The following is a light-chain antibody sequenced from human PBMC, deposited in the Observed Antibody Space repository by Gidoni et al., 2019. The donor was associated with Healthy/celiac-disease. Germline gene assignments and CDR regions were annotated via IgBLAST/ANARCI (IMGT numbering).Light chain of an antibody. CDR3: QQYYDSPRT. CDR1: QTVLYRSDNRNY. J-gene: IGKJ1*01. CDR2: LAS. V-gene: IGKV4-1*01. Sequence: DIVMTQSPDSLAVSLGERATINCKSSQTVLYRSDNRNYLALYQQKPGQSPKLLIYLASTRATGVPARFSGSGSGTDFTLTISTLQAEDAAVYFCQQYYDSPRTFGQGTKVEIK.